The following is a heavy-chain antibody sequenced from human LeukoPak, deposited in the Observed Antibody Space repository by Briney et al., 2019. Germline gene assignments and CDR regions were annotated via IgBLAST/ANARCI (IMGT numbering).Heavy chain of an antibody. D-gene: IGHD6-13*01. CDR2: IYTSGST. V-gene: IGHV4-4*07. CDR3: ATWIAAAGYYAFDI. Sequence: SETLSLTCTVSGGSISSYYWSWIRQPAGKGLEWIGRIYTSGSTNYNPSLKSRVTTSVDTSKNQFSLKLSSVTAADTAVYYCATWIAAAGYYAFDIWGQGTMVTVSS. CDR1: GGSISSYY. J-gene: IGHJ3*02.